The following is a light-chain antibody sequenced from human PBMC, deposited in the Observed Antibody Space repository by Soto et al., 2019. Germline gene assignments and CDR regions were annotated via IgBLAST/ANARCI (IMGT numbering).Light chain of an antibody. J-gene: IGKJ5*01. Sequence: VFTQSPGPLSFFSGERVQLFLRGSQTVTRSYLAWYRQKPGQAPRLLIYAASNRATGIPARFSGSGSGTDFTLTISSLEPEDFAVYYCQQRNNWPPGITFGQGTRLE. CDR1: QTVTRSY. CDR2: AAS. CDR3: QQRNNWPPGIT. V-gene: IGKV3-11*01.